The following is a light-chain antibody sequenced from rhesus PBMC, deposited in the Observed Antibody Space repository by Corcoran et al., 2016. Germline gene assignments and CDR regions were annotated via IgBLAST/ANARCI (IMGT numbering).Light chain of an antibody. CDR2: AAS. CDR3: LQHNSYPLT. V-gene: IGKV1-28*01. CDR1: QGISSY. Sequence: DIQMTQSPSSLSASVGDTVTITCRASQGISSYLNWFQQKPGKAPKLLIYAASSLESGVPSRFSGSGSGTEFTLTISSLQPEDFAAYYCLQHNSYPLTLGGGTKVEIK. J-gene: IGKJ4*01.